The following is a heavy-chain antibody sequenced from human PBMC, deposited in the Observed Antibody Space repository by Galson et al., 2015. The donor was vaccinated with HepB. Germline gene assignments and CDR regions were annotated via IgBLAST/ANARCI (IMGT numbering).Heavy chain of an antibody. V-gene: IGHV3-33*06. J-gene: IGHJ3*02. CDR3: AKIFWSGRVVTAKKHDGAFDI. Sequence: SLRLSCAASGFTFSSYGMHWVRQAPGKGLEWVAVIWYDGSNKYYADSVKGRFTISRDNSKNTLYLQMNSLRAEDTAVYYCAKIFWSGRVVTAKKHDGAFDIWGQGTMVTVSS. CDR1: GFTFSSYG. D-gene: IGHD2-21*02. CDR2: IWYDGSNK.